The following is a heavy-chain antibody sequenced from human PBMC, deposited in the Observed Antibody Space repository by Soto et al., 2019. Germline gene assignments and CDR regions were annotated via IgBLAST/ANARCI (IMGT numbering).Heavy chain of an antibody. CDR3: ARQMPNYHDSSGYYYYAPYFDY. CDR1: GGSISSYY. Sequence: PSETLSLTCTVSGGSISSYYWSWIRQPPGKGLEWIGYIYYSGSTNYNPSLKSRVTISVDTSKNQFSLKLSSVTAADTAVYYCARQMPNYHDSSGYYYYAPYFDYWGQGTLVTVSS. J-gene: IGHJ4*02. D-gene: IGHD3-22*01. V-gene: IGHV4-59*08. CDR2: IYYSGST.